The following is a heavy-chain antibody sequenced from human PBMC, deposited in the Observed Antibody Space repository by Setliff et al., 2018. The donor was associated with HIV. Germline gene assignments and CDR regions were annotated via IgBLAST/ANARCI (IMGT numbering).Heavy chain of an antibody. V-gene: IGHV4-61*09. CDR3: AREREAWSAYDS. CDR2: IYTSGNSRYT. CDR1: GASVTNVLYY. Sequence: TSETLSLTCTVSGASVTNVLYYWSWLRQPAGKGLEWIGHIYTSGNSRYTNYNSSLESRVAISLDTSSNQFSLQLSSVTAADTAVYHCAREREAWSAYDSWGQGTLVTVS. D-gene: IGHD3-3*01. J-gene: IGHJ5*02.